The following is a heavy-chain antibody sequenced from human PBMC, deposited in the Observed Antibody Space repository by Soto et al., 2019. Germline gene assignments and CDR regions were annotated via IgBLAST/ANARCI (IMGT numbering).Heavy chain of an antibody. CDR1: GFTLSNNW. Sequence: EVQLVESGGGLVQPGGSLRLSCAASGFTLSNNWIHWVRQAPGKGLVWVSRINSDGSSVTYADYVKGRFTFSRDNANNTRYLQMDSLSVEDTAMYYCLRPPEQRPFDYWGQGTLVTVTS. D-gene: IGHD6-25*01. CDR3: LRPPEQRPFDY. J-gene: IGHJ4*02. V-gene: IGHV3-74*03. CDR2: INSDGSSV.